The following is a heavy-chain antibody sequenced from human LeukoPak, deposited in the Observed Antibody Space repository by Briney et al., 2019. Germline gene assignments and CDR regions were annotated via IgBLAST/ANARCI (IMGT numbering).Heavy chain of an antibody. Sequence: PGGSLRLSCAASGFTFSSYSMNWVRQAPGKGLEWVSYISSSSSTIYYADSVKGRFTISRDNAKNSLYLQMNSLRAEDTAVYYCAKCGDYHYYYNMDVWGKGTTVTVSS. D-gene: IGHD2-21*02. J-gene: IGHJ6*03. V-gene: IGHV3-48*01. CDR3: AKCGDYHYYYNMDV. CDR1: GFTFSSYS. CDR2: ISSSSSTI.